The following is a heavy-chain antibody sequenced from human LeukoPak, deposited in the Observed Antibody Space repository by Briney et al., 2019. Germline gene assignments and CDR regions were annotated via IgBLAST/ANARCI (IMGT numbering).Heavy chain of an antibody. V-gene: IGHV5-51*01. CDR1: GYSFTSYW. CDR3: ARRGGDGYNYDGFYFDD. CDR2: IYPGDSET. Sequence: GESLKISCKGSGYSFTSYWIGWVRQMPGKGLEWMGIIYPGDSETRYSPSFQGQVTISADKSMSTAYLQWNSLKASDTAMYYCARRGGDGYNYDGFYFDDWGQGTVVTVSS. D-gene: IGHD5-24*01. J-gene: IGHJ4*02.